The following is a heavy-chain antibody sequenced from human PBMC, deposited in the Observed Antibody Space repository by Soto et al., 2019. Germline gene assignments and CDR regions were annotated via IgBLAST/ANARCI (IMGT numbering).Heavy chain of an antibody. Sequence: PGESLKISCKGSGYSFTSYWIGWVRQMPGKGLEWMGIIYPGDSDTRYSPSFQGQVTISADKSISTAYLQWSSLKASDTAMYYCARGRVDIVVVPAAYRCPYIDYWGQGTLVTVSS. V-gene: IGHV5-51*01. CDR1: GYSFTSYW. CDR3: ARGRVDIVVVPAAYRCPYIDY. D-gene: IGHD2-2*01. J-gene: IGHJ4*02. CDR2: IYPGDSDT.